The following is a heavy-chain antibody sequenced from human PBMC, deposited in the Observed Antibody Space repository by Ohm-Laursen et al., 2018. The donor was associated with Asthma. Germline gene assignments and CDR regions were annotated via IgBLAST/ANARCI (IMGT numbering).Heavy chain of an antibody. J-gene: IGHJ4*02. V-gene: IGHV3-23*01. CDR3: AKQGQRTPDY. CDR1: GFTFGDYA. D-gene: IGHD2-15*01. Sequence: SLRLSCAASGFTFGDYAMSWVRQAPGKGLEWVSTISASGCSTYSADSVKGRFTISRDNSKNTVDLQMNSLRAEDTAVYYCAKQGQRTPDYWGQGTLVTVSS. CDR2: ISASGCST.